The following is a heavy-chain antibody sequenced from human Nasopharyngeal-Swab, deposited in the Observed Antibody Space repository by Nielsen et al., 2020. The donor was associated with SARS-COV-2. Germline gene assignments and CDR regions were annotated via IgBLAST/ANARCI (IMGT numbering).Heavy chain of an antibody. J-gene: IGHJ6*02. D-gene: IGHD3-9*01. CDR3: AKKWSPFILTWGMDV. V-gene: IGHV3-30*18. CDR2: ISYEGSKK. CDR1: GFSFNNYG. Sequence: SLQISCAASGFSFNNYGIHWVRQAPGKGLEWVAVISYEGSKKYYVDSVEGRFTISKDNSKNMVYLQMNSLRTEDTAVYYCAKKWSPFILTWGMDVWGQGTTVTVSS.